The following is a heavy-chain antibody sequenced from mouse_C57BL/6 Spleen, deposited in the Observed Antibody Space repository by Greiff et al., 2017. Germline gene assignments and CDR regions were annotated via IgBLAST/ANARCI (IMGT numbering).Heavy chain of an antibody. CDR2: IHPNSGST. CDR1: GYTFTSYW. J-gene: IGHJ4*01. V-gene: IGHV1-64*01. CDR3: ARDGYYRGFYAMDF. Sequence: QVQLQQPGAELVKPGASVKLSCKASGYTFTSYWMPWVKQRPGQGLEWIGMIHPNSGSTNYNEKFKSKDTLTVDKSSSTAYMPLSSLTSEDSSVYYCARDGYYRGFYAMDFWGQGTSVTVSS. D-gene: IGHD2-3*01.